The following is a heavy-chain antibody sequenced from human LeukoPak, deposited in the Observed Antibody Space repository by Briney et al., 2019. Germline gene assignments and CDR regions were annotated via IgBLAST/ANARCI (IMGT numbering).Heavy chain of an antibody. V-gene: IGHV3-23*01. CDR2: ISGGATST. J-gene: IGHJ4*02. D-gene: IGHD3-10*01. CDR1: GFTFSSYA. Sequence: GGALRLSCAASGFTFSSYAMSWVRQAPGEGLEWVSGISGGATSTDYADSVRGPFSISRDNFKNTVSLQMSSLRAEDTATYYCAKGTDYYGSGGHFDFWGQGALVTVSS. CDR3: AKGTDYYGSGGHFDF.